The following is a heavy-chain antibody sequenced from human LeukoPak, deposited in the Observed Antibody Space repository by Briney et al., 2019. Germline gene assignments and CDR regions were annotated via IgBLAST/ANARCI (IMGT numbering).Heavy chain of an antibody. D-gene: IGHD6-6*01. V-gene: IGHV1-2*02. CDR2: INPNSGGT. J-gene: IGHJ4*02. Sequence: EASVKVSCKASGYTFTGYYMHWVRQAPGQGLEWMGWINPNSGGTNYAQKFQGRVTMTRDTSISTAYMELSRLRSDDTAVYYCASDKYSSSSNSFDYWGQGTLVTVSS. CDR1: GYTFTGYY. CDR3: ASDKYSSSSNSFDY.